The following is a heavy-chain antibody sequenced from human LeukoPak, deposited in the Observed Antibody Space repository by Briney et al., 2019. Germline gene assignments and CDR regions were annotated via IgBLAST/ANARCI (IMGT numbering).Heavy chain of an antibody. Sequence: PGGSLRLSCAASGFTFSSYGMHWVRQAPGKGLEWVAFIRYDGSNKYYADSVKGRFTISRDNSKNTLYLQMNSLRAEDTAVYYCAKDRPVDIVATSYFDYWGQGTLVTVSS. CDR3: AKDRPVDIVATSYFDY. D-gene: IGHD5-12*01. CDR1: GFTFSSYG. V-gene: IGHV3-30*02. J-gene: IGHJ4*02. CDR2: IRYDGSNK.